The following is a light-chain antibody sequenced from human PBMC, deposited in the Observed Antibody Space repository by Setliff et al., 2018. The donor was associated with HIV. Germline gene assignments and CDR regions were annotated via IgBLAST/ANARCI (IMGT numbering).Light chain of an antibody. CDR2: DVS. J-gene: IGLJ1*01. CDR1: SSDVGGYNY. CDR3: SSYTSSIPLYV. Sequence: QSALTQPASVSGSPGQSITISCTGNSSDVGGYNYVSWYQQHPGKAPKLMISDVSNRPSGVSNRFSGSRSANTASLTISGLQAEDEADYYCSSYTSSIPLYVFGTGTKVTVL. V-gene: IGLV2-14*03.